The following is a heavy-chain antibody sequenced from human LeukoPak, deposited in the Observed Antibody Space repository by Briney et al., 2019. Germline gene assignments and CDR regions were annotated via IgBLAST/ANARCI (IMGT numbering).Heavy chain of an antibody. V-gene: IGHV1-2*02. D-gene: IGHD1-26*01. Sequence: ASVKVSCKASGYTFTAYYMHWVRQATGQGLEWMGWIYPNSGGTNFAQKFQGRVTMTRDTSISTTYMELSSLRSDDTAVYYCARGLSLSGNYYYTFDIWGQGTMVTVSS. CDR3: ARGLSLSGNYYYTFDI. J-gene: IGHJ3*02. CDR2: IYPNSGGT. CDR1: GYTFTAYY.